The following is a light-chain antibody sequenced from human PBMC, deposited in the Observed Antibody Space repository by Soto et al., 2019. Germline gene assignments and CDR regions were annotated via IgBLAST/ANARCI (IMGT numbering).Light chain of an antibody. J-gene: IGKJ1*01. V-gene: IGKV1-27*01. CDR2: SAS. CDR1: RGIGNA. Sequence: DIQMTQSPSSLSASVGDRVTITCRPSRGIGNALAWYQQKPGTVPKLLIHSASTLQSGVPSRFSGSGAGTDCTLTISRLQPEDVASYYCQKYDSAPTFGPGTNVEIK. CDR3: QKYDSAPT.